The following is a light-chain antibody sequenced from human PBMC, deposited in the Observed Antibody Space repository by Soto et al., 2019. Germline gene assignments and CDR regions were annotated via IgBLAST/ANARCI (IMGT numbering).Light chain of an antibody. CDR1: QTVGTTY. CDR2: GAS. Sequence: EIVVTQSPGTLSLSPGERATLSCRASQTVGTTYLAWYQHKPGQAPRLLIYGASTRATGIPDRFSGSRSGTDFTLTISRLEPEDFAVYFCQLYGSSRWTFGQGTKVDIK. J-gene: IGKJ1*01. CDR3: QLYGSSRWT. V-gene: IGKV3-20*01.